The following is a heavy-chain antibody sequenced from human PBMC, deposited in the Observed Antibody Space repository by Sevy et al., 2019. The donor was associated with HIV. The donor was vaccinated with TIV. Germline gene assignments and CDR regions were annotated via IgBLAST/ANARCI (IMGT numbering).Heavy chain of an antibody. CDR1: GFTFSKYW. V-gene: IGHV3-7*01. J-gene: IGHJ5*02. CDR2: IKPDGSDK. D-gene: IGHD4-17*01. CDR3: ARVIDYGELGNWFDP. Sequence: WGSLRLSCAASGFTFSKYWMSWVRQAPGKGLEWVANIKPDGSDKYYVGSLKGRFTISRDNAKNSLYLQMNNLGAEDTAVYYCARVIDYGELGNWFDPWGQGTLVTVSS.